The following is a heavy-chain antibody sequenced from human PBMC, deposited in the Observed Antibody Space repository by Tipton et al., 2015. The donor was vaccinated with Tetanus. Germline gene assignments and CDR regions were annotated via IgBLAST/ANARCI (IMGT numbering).Heavy chain of an antibody. CDR3: ARDLRDRDCGGGGGMDV. Sequence: QSGAEVKKPGASVKVSCKASGYTFTGYYMHWVRQAPGQGLEWMGRINPNSGGTNYAQKFQGRVTMTRDMSISTAYMELSRLRSDDTAGYYCARDLRDRDCGGGGGMDVWGQGTTVTVSS. CDR1: GYTFTGYY. J-gene: IGHJ6*02. V-gene: IGHV1-2*06. D-gene: IGHD2-21*01. CDR2: INPNSGGT.